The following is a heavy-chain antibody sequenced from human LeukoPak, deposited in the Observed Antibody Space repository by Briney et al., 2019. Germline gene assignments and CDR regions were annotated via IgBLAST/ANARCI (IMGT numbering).Heavy chain of an antibody. D-gene: IGHD2-2*01. CDR2: INPNGGDT. V-gene: IGHV1-2*06. CDR3: ARDYCSSTGCLFDY. CDR1: GYTFTGYH. J-gene: IGHJ4*02. Sequence: ASVKVSCKASGYTFTGYHMHWVRQAPGQGLEWMGRINPNGGDTNYAQKFQGRVTMTRDTSISTAYMELSRLRSDDTAVYYCARDYCSSTGCLFDYWGQGTLVTVSS.